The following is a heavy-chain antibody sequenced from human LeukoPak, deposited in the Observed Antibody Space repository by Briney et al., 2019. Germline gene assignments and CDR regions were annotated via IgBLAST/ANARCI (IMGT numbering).Heavy chain of an antibody. CDR2: ISYDGSNK. V-gene: IGHV3-30*18. D-gene: IGHD5-12*01. Sequence: PGGSLRLSCAASGFTFSSYWMSWVRQAPGKGLEWVAVISYDGSNKYYADSVKGRFTISRDNSKNTLYLQMNSLRAEDTAVYYCAKDRGYSGYGHYYYGMDVWGQGTTVTVSS. CDR3: AKDRGYSGYGHYYYGMDV. CDR1: GFTFSSYW. J-gene: IGHJ6*02.